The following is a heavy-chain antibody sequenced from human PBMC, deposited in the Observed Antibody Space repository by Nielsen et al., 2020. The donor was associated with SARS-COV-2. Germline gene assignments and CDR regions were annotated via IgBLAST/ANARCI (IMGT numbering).Heavy chain of an antibody. Sequence: SETLSLTCAVYGGSFSGYYWSWIRQPPGKGLEWIGEINHSGSTNYNPSLKSRVTISVDTSKNQFSLKLSSVTTADTAVYYCARDGQITVTTGIDYWGQGTLVTVSS. CDR3: ARDGQITVTTGIDY. V-gene: IGHV4-34*01. CDR1: GGSFSGYY. D-gene: IGHD4-11*01. CDR2: INHSGST. J-gene: IGHJ4*02.